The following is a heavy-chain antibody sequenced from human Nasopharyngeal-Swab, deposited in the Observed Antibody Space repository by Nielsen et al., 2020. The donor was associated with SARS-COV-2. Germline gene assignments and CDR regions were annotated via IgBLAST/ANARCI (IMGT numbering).Heavy chain of an antibody. CDR3: ARAKGRGYSYSWDYYYYMDV. V-gene: IGHV1-18*01. CDR2: ISAYNGST. CDR1: GYTFTSYG. J-gene: IGHJ6*03. D-gene: IGHD5-18*01. Sequence: ASVKVSCKASGYTFTSYGISWVRQAPGQGLEWMGWISAYNGSTNYAQKLQGRVTMTTDTSTSTAYMELRSLRSDDTAVYYCARAKGRGYSYSWDYYYYMDVWGKGTTVTVSS.